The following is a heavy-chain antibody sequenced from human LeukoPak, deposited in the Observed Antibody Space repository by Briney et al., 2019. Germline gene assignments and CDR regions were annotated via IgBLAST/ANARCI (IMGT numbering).Heavy chain of an antibody. D-gene: IGHD3-22*01. CDR1: GYTLTELS. J-gene: IGHJ5*02. Sequence: ASVKVSCKFSGYTLTELSMHWVRQAPGKGLEWMGGFDPEDGETSYAQKFQGRVTMTDATSTDKAYMELSSLRYEDTAVYYCATAWRGDSRGPGGGVFAPWGQGTLVTVSS. CDR2: FDPEDGET. CDR3: ATAWRGDSRGPGGGVFAP. V-gene: IGHV1-24*01.